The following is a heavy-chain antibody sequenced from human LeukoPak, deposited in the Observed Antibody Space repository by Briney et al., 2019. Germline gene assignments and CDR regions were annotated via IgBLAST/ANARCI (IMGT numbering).Heavy chain of an antibody. J-gene: IGHJ5*02. CDR2: ISSSSSYI. D-gene: IGHD3-22*01. Sequence: GGSLRISCAASGFTFSSYSMNGVRQAPGKGLEWVSSISSSSSYIHYADSMKGRVTISRDNAKNSLYLQMNNLRAEDTAVYYCARDAYYYDSRGSPWGQGTLVTVSS. CDR1: GFTFSSYS. CDR3: ARDAYYYDSRGSP. V-gene: IGHV3-21*01.